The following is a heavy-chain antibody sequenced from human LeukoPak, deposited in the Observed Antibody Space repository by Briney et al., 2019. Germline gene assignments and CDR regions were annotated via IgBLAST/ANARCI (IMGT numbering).Heavy chain of an antibody. CDR2: ISWNSHSI. D-gene: IGHD6-19*01. CDR1: GFTFDDNA. V-gene: IGHV3-9*01. CDR3: VKDWGSSGKGNFQH. Sequence: GGSLRLSCAASGFTFDDNAMHWVRQAPGKGLEWVSGISWNSHSIGYADSVKGRFTISRDNAKNSLYLQMNSLRADDAALYYCVKDWGSSGKGNFQHWGQGTLVTVSS. J-gene: IGHJ1*01.